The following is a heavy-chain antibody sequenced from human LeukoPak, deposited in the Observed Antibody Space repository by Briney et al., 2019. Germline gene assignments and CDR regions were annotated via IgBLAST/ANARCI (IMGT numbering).Heavy chain of an antibody. CDR2: INHSGST. D-gene: IGHD3-10*01. CDR3: ARRMVRGVHPHGFPYFDY. CDR1: GGSFSGYY. V-gene: IGHV4-34*01. Sequence: SETLSLTCAVYGGSFSGYYWSWIRQPPGKGLEWIGEINHSGSTNYNPSLRSRVTISVDTSKNQFSLKLSSVTAADTAVYYCARRMVRGVHPHGFPYFDYWGQGTLVTVSS. J-gene: IGHJ4*02.